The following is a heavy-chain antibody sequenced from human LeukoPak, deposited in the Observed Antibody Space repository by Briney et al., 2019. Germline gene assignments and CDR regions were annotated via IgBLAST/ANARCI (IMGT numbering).Heavy chain of an antibody. Sequence: SETLSLTCTVSGGSIGSSSYYWGWIRQPPGKGLEWIGSIYYSGSTYYNPSLKSRVTISVDTSKNQFSLKLSSVTAADTAVYYCAAYPYYYDSSGPMYYFDYWGQGTLVTVSS. V-gene: IGHV4-39*07. D-gene: IGHD3-22*01. CDR2: IYYSGST. CDR1: GGSIGSSSYY. J-gene: IGHJ4*02. CDR3: AAYPYYYDSSGPMYYFDY.